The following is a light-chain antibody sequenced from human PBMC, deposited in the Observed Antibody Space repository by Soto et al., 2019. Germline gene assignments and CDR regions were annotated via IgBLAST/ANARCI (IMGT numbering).Light chain of an antibody. CDR3: QRPPTS. CDR1: QSVSTD. V-gene: IGKV3-11*01. Sequence: AFAQSPGALSLSPGERATLSCRASQSVSTDLAWYQQKPGQAPRLLIYDASNRATGIPVRFAGSGSGTDFALTISSLEPEDFVLYYCQRPPTSLGGGTKVDIK. CDR2: DAS. J-gene: IGKJ4*01.